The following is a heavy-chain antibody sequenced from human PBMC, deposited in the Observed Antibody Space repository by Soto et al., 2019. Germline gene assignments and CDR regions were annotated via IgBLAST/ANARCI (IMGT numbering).Heavy chain of an antibody. Sequence: EVQLVESGGGLVQPGGSLKLSCAASGFTFSDSAMHWVRQASGKGLEWVGRIRSKGNNYATAYATSVEGRFTISRDDSEKTAYQQMNSLKTEDTAVYYCTRYSKSLNYHFDYWGQGALVTVSS. CDR1: GFTFSDSA. CDR2: IRSKGNNYAT. J-gene: IGHJ4*02. CDR3: TRYSKSLNYHFDY. D-gene: IGHD4-4*01. V-gene: IGHV3-73*02.